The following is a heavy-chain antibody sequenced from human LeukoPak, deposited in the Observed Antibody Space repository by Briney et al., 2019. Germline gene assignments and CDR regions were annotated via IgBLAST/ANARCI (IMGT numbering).Heavy chain of an antibody. CDR1: GGSNSSGGYY. V-gene: IGHV4-30-2*01. D-gene: IGHD3-16*01. J-gene: IGHJ4*02. Sequence: SQTLSLTCTVSGGSNSSGGYYWSWIRQPPGKGLEWIGYIYHSGSTYYNPSLKSRVTISVDRSKNQFSLKLSSVTAADTAVYYCATLGGVGGETSFDYWGQGTLVTVSS. CDR3: ATLGGVGGETSFDY. CDR2: IYHSGST.